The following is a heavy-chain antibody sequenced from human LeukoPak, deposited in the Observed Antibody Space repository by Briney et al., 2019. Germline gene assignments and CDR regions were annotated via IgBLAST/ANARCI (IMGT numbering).Heavy chain of an antibody. Sequence: PGRSLRLSCAASGLAFSYYWMSWVRQAPGKGLEWVANIKQDGSEKHYVDSVKGRFTVSRDNAKNSLYLQMNSLRAEDTAVYYCAVYYSSGPIAYWGQGTLVTVSS. CDR2: IKQDGSEK. D-gene: IGHD4-11*01. CDR1: GLAFSYYW. V-gene: IGHV3-7*01. J-gene: IGHJ4*02. CDR3: AVYYSSGPIAY.